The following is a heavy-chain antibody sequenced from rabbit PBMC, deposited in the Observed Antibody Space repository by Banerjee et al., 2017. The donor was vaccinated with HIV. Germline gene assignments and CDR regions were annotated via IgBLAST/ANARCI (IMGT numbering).Heavy chain of an antibody. Sequence: QEQLEESGGDLVKPEGSLTLTCTASAFSFSNKYVMCWVRQAPGKGLEWIACIYAGSSGSTYYANWAKGRFTISKTSSTTVTLQMTSLTAADTATYFCARDLAGVIGWNFNLWGPGTLVTVS. CDR2: IYAGSSGST. CDR3: ARDLAGVIGWNFNL. CDR1: AFSFSNKYV. V-gene: IGHV1S45*01. D-gene: IGHD4-1*01. J-gene: IGHJ4*01.